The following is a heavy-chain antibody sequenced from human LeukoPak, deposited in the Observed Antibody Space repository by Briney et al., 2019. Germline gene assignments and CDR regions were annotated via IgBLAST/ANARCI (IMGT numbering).Heavy chain of an antibody. V-gene: IGHV3-30-3*01. D-gene: IGHD2-2*02. J-gene: IGHJ5*02. CDR3: ARSRPATAILAH. Sequence: TGGSLRLSCAASGFSFSSAWMNWVRQAPGKGLEWVAVISYDGSNKYYADSVKGRFTISRDNSKNTLYLQMNSLRAEDTAVYYCARSRPATAILAHWGQGTLVTVSS. CDR2: ISYDGSNK. CDR1: GFSFSSAW.